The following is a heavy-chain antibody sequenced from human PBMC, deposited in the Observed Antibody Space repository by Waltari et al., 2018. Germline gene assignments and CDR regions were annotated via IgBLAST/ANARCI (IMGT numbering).Heavy chain of an antibody. V-gene: IGHV1-18*01. J-gene: IGHJ4*02. Sequence: QVQLVQSGAEVKKPGASVKVSCKASGYTFNNYGVAWVRQAPGQGLEWMGWIIGENGDTKFAQKLQDRLTMTTDTSTDTAYMELRSLRSDDTAVYYCARLYDNSYYNYASDYWGQGTLVIVSS. D-gene: IGHD3-22*01. CDR3: ARLYDNSYYNYASDY. CDR1: GYTFNNYG. CDR2: IIGENGDT.